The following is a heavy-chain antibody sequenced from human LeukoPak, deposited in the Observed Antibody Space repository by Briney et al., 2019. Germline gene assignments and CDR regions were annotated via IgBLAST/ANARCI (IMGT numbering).Heavy chain of an antibody. CDR2: INHSGST. CDR3: ARVLRSYYYGSGSLGDWFDP. J-gene: IGHJ5*02. D-gene: IGHD3-10*01. CDR1: GGSFSGYY. Sequence: PSETLSLTCAVYGGSFSGYYWSWIRQPPGKGLEWIGEINHSGSTDDNPSLKSRVTISLDTSKNQFSLKLSSVTAADTAVYYCARVLRSYYYGSGSLGDWFDPWGQGTLVTVSS. V-gene: IGHV4-34*01.